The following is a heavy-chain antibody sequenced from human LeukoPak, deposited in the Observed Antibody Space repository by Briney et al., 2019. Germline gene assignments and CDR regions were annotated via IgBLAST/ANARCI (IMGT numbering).Heavy chain of an antibody. V-gene: IGHV3-23*01. CDR1: GFAFSSYA. J-gene: IGHJ4*02. Sequence: GGSLRLSCAASGFAFSSYAMSWVRQAPGKGLEWVSAISGSGGSTYYADPVKGRFTISRDNSKNTLYLQMNSLRAEDTAVYYCAKRRNPPIGFDYWGQGTLVTVSS. CDR3: AKRRNPPIGFDY. D-gene: IGHD1-14*01. CDR2: ISGSGGST.